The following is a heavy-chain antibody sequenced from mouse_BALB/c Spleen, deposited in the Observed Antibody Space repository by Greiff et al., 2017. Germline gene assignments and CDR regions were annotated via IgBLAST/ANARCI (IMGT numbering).Heavy chain of an antibody. D-gene: IGHD1-1*01. CDR2: ISSGGSYT. CDR1: GFTFSSYT. CDR3: TRDRYYYGSSWYFDV. J-gene: IGHJ1*01. Sequence: DVKLQESGGGLVKPGGSLKLSCAASGFTFSSYTMSWVRQTPEKRLEWVATISSGGSYTYYPDSVKGRFTISRDNAKNTLYLQMSSLKSEDTAMYYCTRDRYYYGSSWYFDVWGAGTTVTVSS. V-gene: IGHV5-6-4*01.